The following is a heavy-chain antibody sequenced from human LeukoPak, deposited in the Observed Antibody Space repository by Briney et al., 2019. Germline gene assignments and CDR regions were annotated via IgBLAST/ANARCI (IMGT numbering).Heavy chain of an antibody. J-gene: IGHJ4*02. D-gene: IGHD4-23*01. CDR1: GFTFDDYG. Sequence: GGSLRLSCAASGFTFDDYGMTWVRQAPGKGLKGFSGINWNGGSTGYADSVKGRFTISRDNAKNSLYLQMNSLRAEDTAVYYCARGTRYGGNYFDYWGQGTLVTVSS. V-gene: IGHV3-20*04. CDR3: ARGTRYGGNYFDY. CDR2: INWNGGST.